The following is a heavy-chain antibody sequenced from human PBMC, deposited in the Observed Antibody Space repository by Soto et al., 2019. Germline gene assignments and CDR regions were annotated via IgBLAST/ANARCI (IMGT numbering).Heavy chain of an antibody. CDR2: IGTAGDT. D-gene: IGHD5-12*01. J-gene: IGHJ4*02. CDR1: GFTFSSYD. V-gene: IGHV3-13*01. CDR3: ARGPRAGYTIYFDY. Sequence: PGGSLRLSCAASGFTFSSYDMHWVRQATGKGLEWVSAIGTAGDTYYPGSVKGRFTISRENAKNSLYLQMNSLRAEDTAVYYCARGPRAGYTIYFDYWGQGTLVTVSS.